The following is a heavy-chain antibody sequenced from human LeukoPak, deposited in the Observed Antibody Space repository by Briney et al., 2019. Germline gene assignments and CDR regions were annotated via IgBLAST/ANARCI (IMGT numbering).Heavy chain of an antibody. CDR3: ARAEGCGGDCYPLYYYYYGMGV. Sequence: ASVKVSCKASGYTFTSYAMHWVRQAPGQRLEWMGWINAGNGNTKYSQKFQGRVTITRDTSASTAYMELSSLRSEDTAVYYCARAEGCGGDCYPLYYYYYGMGVWGQGTTVTVSS. V-gene: IGHV1-3*01. CDR2: INAGNGNT. D-gene: IGHD2-21*02. J-gene: IGHJ6*02. CDR1: GYTFTSYA.